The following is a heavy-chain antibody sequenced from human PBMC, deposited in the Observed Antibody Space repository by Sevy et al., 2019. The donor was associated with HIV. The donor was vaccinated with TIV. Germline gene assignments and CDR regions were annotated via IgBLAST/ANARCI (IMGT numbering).Heavy chain of an antibody. J-gene: IGHJ4*02. V-gene: IGHV1-8*01. CDR3: ARAANGGNSDLAY. D-gene: IGHD2-21*02. CDR2: MNPNSGNT. Sequence: ASVKVSCKASGYTFTSYDINWVRHATGQGLEWMGWMNPNSGNTGYVQNFQGRVTMTTNTSISTAYMELSSLRSEDTAGYYCARAANGGNSDLAYWGQGTLVTVSS. CDR1: GYTFTSYD.